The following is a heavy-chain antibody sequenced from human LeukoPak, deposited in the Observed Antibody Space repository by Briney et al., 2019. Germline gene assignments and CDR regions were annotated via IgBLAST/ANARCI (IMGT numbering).Heavy chain of an antibody. J-gene: IGHJ4*02. V-gene: IGHV4-59*02. CDR1: GDSVSTNH. D-gene: IGHD4-17*01. Sequence: SETLSLTCSVFGDSVSTNHWSWVRQPPGKGLEWIGIFFYGGTTSYNPSLKSRVTISVDTSKNQFSLKLSSVTAADTAVYYCARTPGLYGDYSFDYWGQGTLVTVSS. CDR3: ARTPGLYGDYSFDY. CDR2: FFYGGTT.